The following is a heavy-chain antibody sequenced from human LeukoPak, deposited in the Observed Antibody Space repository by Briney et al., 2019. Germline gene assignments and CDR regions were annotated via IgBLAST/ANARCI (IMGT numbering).Heavy chain of an antibody. CDR1: GFTFSSYS. V-gene: IGHV4-34*01. CDR2: INHSGST. D-gene: IGHD3-10*01. CDR3: ARAGLWFGESTALGY. J-gene: IGHJ4*02. Sequence: GSLRLSCAASGFTFSSYSMNWVRQPPGKGLEWIGEINHSGSTNYNPSLKSRVTISVDTSKNQFSLKLSSVTAADTAVYYCARAGLWFGESTALGYWGQGTLVTVSS.